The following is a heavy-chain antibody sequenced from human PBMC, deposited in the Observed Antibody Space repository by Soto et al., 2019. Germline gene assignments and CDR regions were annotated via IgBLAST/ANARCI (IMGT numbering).Heavy chain of an antibody. V-gene: IGHV3-33*01. CDR1: GFTFSSYG. Sequence: GGSLRLSCAASGFTFSSYGMHWVRQAPGKGLEWVAVIWYDGSNKYYADSVKGRFTISRDNSKNTLYLQMNSLRAEDTAVYYCARASVPAQHSVAGTWSGEYFQHWGQGTLVTVSS. CDR3: ARASVPAQHSVAGTWSGEYFQH. J-gene: IGHJ1*01. D-gene: IGHD6-19*01. CDR2: IWYDGSNK.